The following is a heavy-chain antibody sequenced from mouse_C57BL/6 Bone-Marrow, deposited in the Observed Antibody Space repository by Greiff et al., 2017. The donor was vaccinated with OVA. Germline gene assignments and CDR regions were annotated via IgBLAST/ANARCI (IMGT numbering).Heavy chain of an antibody. CDR2: IDPETGGT. Sequence: LVESGAELVRPGASVTLSCKASGYTFTDYEMHWVKQTPVHGLEWIGAIDPETGGTAYNQKFKGKAILTADKSSSTAYMELRSLTSEDSAVYYCTRFDGYPLFDYWGQGTTLTVSS. V-gene: IGHV1-15*01. J-gene: IGHJ2*01. D-gene: IGHD2-3*01. CDR1: GYTFTDYE. CDR3: TRFDGYPLFDY.